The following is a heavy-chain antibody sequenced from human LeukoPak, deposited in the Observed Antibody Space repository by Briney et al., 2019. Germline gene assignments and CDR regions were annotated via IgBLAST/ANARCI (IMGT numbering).Heavy chain of an antibody. CDR2: IYPGDSGP. V-gene: IGHV5-51*01. CDR1: GYSFTSYC. D-gene: IGHD1-26*01. Sequence: GESLKISCKVSGYSFTSYCSGWGRQMPGKGLEWMGIIYPGDSGPTYSPSFQGQVTISVDKSINTAYLQWRSLQASDTAMYYCGMSGDRVPLQDDVFDVWGQGTMVTVST. CDR3: GMSGDRVPLQDDVFDV. J-gene: IGHJ3*01.